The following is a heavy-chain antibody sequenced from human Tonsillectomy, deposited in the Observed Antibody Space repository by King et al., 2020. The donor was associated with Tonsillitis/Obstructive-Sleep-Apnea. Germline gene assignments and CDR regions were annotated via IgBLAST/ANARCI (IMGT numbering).Heavy chain of an antibody. Sequence: QLVQSGAEVKKPGASVKVSCKVSGYTLTALSIHWVRQAPGKGLEWMGGFDPEDGKTIYAQKFQGRVTMPEDTSTDTAYMELSSLRYEDTAVYYCATTSRNLYYYYYMDVWGKGTTVTVSS. CDR3: ATTSRNLYYYYYMDV. V-gene: IGHV1-24*01. D-gene: IGHD1-14*01. J-gene: IGHJ6*03. CDR2: FDPEDGKT. CDR1: GYTLTALS.